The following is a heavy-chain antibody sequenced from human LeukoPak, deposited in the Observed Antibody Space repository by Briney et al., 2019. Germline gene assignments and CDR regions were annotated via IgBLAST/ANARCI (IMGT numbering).Heavy chain of an antibody. Sequence: SETLSLTGTVSGGSISSYYWSWIRQPPGKGLEWIGYIYYSGSTNYNPSLKSRVTISVDTSKNQFPLKLSSVTAADTAVYYCARDSQSGGCELDYCGQGTLVTVSS. CDR1: GGSISSYY. V-gene: IGHV4-59*01. J-gene: IGHJ4*02. CDR2: IYYSGST. D-gene: IGHD5-12*01. CDR3: ARDSQSGGCELDY.